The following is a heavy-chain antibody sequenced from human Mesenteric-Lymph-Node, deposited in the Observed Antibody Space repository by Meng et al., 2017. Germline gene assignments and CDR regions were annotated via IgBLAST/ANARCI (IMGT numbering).Heavy chain of an antibody. Sequence: SLKISCAASGFTFDDYAMHWVRQAPGKGLEWVSGISWNSGSIGYVDSVKGRFTISRDNAKNSLYLQMHSLRVEDTAVYYCATQSSGFNYWGQGTLVTVSS. J-gene: IGHJ4*02. CDR3: ATQSSGFNY. CDR1: GFTFDDYA. D-gene: IGHD6-19*01. V-gene: IGHV3-9*01. CDR2: ISWNSGSI.